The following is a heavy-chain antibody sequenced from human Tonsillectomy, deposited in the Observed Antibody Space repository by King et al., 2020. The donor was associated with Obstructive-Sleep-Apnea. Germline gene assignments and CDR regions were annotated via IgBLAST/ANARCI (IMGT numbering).Heavy chain of an antibody. CDR3: ARAGYYDSSGYYYPYYFDY. Sequence: VTLKESGPALVKPTQTLTLTCTFSGFSLSTSGMCVSWIRQPPGKALEWLALIDCDDDKYYSTSLKTRLTISKDTSKNQVVLTITNMDPVDTATYYCARAGYYDSSGYYYPYYFDYWGQGTLVTVSS. CDR1: GFSLSTSGMC. J-gene: IGHJ4*02. V-gene: IGHV2-70*01. D-gene: IGHD3-22*01. CDR2: IDCDDDK.